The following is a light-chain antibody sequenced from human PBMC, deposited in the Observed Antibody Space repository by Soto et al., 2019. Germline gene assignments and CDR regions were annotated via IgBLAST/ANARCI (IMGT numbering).Light chain of an antibody. Sequence: EIVLTQSPANLSLSPGERATLSCWASQSVSSYLAWYQQKPGQAPRLLIYDASNRATGIPARFSGSGSGTDFTLTTSSLEPEDFAVYYCQQRSNWPITFGQGTRLEIK. V-gene: IGKV3-11*01. CDR1: QSVSSY. CDR3: QQRSNWPIT. CDR2: DAS. J-gene: IGKJ5*01.